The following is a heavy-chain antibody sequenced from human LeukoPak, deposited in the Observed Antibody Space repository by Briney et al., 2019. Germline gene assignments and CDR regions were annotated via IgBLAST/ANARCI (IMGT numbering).Heavy chain of an antibody. CDR3: AKATYYYDSSGLEFDY. CDR2: ISWDGGST. J-gene: IGHJ4*02. CDR1: GFTFDDYT. D-gene: IGHD3-22*01. V-gene: IGHV3-43*01. Sequence: PGGSLGLSCAASGFTFDDYTMHWVRQAPGKGLEWVSLISWDGGSTYYADSVKGRFAISRDNSKNSLYLQMNSLRTGDTALYYCAKATYYYDSSGLEFDYWGQGTLVTVSS.